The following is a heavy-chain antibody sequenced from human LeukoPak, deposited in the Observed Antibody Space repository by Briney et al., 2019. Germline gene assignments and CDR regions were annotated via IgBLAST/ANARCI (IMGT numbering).Heavy chain of an antibody. CDR2: ISGSGGST. CDR3: AKVKKLGELLGFDY. V-gene: IGHV3-23*01. J-gene: IGHJ4*02. CDR1: GFTFSSYA. Sequence: PGGSLRLSCAASGFTFSSYAMSWVRQAPGKGLEWVSAISGSGGSTFYADSVKGRFTISRDNSKNTLYLQMNSLRAEDTAVYYCAKVKKLGELLGFDYWGQGTLVTVSA. D-gene: IGHD1-26*01.